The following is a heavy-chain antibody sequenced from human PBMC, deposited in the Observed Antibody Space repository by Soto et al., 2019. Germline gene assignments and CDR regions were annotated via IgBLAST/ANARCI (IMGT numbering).Heavy chain of an antibody. Sequence: SQNLPVTCAVSAGSFSRCARSWIRKPPGKGLEWIGEINHSGSTNYNPSLKSRVTISVDTSKNQFSLKLSSVTAADTAVYYCASGPMVRGVLTNYYYYGMDVLGQGPSVS. CDR2: INHSGST. V-gene: IGHV4-34*01. J-gene: IGHJ6*02. CDR3: ASGPMVRGVLTNYYYYGMDV. D-gene: IGHD3-10*01. CDR1: AGSFSRCA.